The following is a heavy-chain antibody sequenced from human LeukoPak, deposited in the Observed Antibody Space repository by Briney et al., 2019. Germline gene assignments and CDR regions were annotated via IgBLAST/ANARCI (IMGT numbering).Heavy chain of an antibody. V-gene: IGHV4-4*02. CDR3: ARRGYSGYEAYFDY. J-gene: IGHJ4*02. CDR1: GASISSSAR. D-gene: IGHD5-12*01. CDR2: VYHGGST. Sequence: PSETLSLTCAVSGASISSSARWSWVRQFPGKGLEWIGEVYHGGSTNYNPSLKSRVTISLDNSNNHFSLRLSSVTAADTARYYCARRGYSGYEAYFDYWGQGTLVTASS.